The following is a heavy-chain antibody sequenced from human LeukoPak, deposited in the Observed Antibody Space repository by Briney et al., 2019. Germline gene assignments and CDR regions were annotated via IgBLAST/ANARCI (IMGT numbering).Heavy chain of an antibody. CDR1: VYTFTGYY. V-gene: IGHV1-2*02. D-gene: IGHD2-21*01. CDR2: INPNSGGT. J-gene: IGHJ4*02. Sequence: ASVKVSCKASVYTFTGYYMHWVRQAPGQGLEWMGWINPNSGGTNYAQKFQGRVTMTRDTYISTAYMELSRLRSDDTAVYYCARPPKLFPRPFDYWGQGTLVTVSS. CDR3: ARPPKLFPRPFDY.